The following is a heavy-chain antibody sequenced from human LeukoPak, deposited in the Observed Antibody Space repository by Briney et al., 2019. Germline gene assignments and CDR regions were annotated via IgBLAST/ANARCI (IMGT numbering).Heavy chain of an antibody. Sequence: PGGSLRLSCAASGFTFSSYSMNWVRQAPGKGLEWVSYITTSSDTIYYADSVKGRFTISRDNAKNSLYLQMNSLRAEDTAVYYCAKDPKDIVVVPAAYRGYYFDYWGQGTLVTVSS. CDR1: GFTFSSYS. CDR3: AKDPKDIVVVPAAYRGYYFDY. D-gene: IGHD2-2*01. J-gene: IGHJ4*02. V-gene: IGHV3-48*01. CDR2: ITTSSDTI.